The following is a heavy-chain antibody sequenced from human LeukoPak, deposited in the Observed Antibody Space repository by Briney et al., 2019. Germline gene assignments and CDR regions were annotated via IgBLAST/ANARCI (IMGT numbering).Heavy chain of an antibody. D-gene: IGHD5-12*01. CDR3: ARVQGGGYELVYYYCYGMDV. V-gene: IGHV3-11*06. J-gene: IGHJ6*04. CDR1: GLTLRDYY. Sequence: PGGSLRLSYAPSGLTLRDYYMRRIRQPPPKGLEWVSYISSSSSYTHYADAVKGRFTISRDNAKNSLYLQMNSLRAEDTAVYYCARVQGGGYELVYYYCYGMDVWGKGTTVTVSS. CDR2: ISSSSSYT.